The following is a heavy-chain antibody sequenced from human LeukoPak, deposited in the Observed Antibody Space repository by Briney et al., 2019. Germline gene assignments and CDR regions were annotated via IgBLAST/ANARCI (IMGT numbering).Heavy chain of an antibody. CDR2: INPNSGGT. CDR3: ARESSDCSGGSCYLWWFDP. Sequence: ASVKVSCKASGYTFTGYYMHWVRQAPGLGLEWMGWINPNSGGTNYAQKFQGRVTMTRDTSISTAYMELSRLRSDDTAVYYCARESSDCSGGSCYLWWFDPWGQGTLVTVSS. V-gene: IGHV1-2*02. CDR1: GYTFTGYY. D-gene: IGHD2-15*01. J-gene: IGHJ5*02.